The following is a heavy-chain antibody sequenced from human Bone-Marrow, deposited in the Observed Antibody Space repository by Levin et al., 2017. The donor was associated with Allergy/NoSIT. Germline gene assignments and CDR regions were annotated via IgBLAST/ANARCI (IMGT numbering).Heavy chain of an antibody. V-gene: IGHV3-33*01. J-gene: IGHJ4*02. D-gene: IGHD6-13*01. CDR1: GFTFSSNG. Sequence: GESLKISCAASGFTFSSNGMHWVRQAPGKGLEWVAVIYYDGSYKYYADSVKGRFTISRDNSKDTLYLQMNSLRAEDTAVNYCALAGYSSTLLPYYLDSWGLGTLVTVSS. CDR2: IYYDGSYK. CDR3: ALAGYSSTLLPYYLDS.